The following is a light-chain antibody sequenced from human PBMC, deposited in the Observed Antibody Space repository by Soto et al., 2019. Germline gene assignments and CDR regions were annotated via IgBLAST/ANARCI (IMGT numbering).Light chain of an antibody. CDR1: PGISTW. J-gene: IGKJ4*01. CDR2: KAS. V-gene: IGKV1-5*03. CDR3: QQYNSYSLT. Sequence: DSQMTQSPSTLSASVGDRITITCRASPGISTWLAWYQQTPGKAPKLLIYKASTLESGVPSRFSGSGSWTEFTLTISSLQPDDFATDYCQQYNSYSLTFGGRTKVEIK.